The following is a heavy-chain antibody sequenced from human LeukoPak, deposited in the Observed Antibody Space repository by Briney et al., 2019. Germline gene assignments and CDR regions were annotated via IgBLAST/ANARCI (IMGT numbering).Heavy chain of an antibody. V-gene: IGHV3-21*01. J-gene: IGHJ4*02. CDR2: IKSDSSFI. CDR3: ARARPQGYNWISFCLDY. D-gene: IGHD1-20*01. Sequence: GGSLRLSCAASGFTFSIYTLNCVPQAPGKGREWVASIKSDSSFISYADSLKGRFSISRDNARNSLYLKMNSLRAEDTAVYYCARARPQGYNWISFCLDYWGQGTLVTVSS. CDR1: GFTFSIYT.